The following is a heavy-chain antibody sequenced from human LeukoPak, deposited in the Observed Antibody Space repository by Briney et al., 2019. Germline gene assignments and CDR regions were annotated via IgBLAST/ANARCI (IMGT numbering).Heavy chain of an antibody. CDR3: AKVGGGDYMGGDFDY. CDR1: GFTFSSYA. J-gene: IGHJ4*02. D-gene: IGHD4-17*01. CDR2: ISGSGGNT. Sequence: GGSLRLSCAASGFTFSSYAMSWVRQAPGKGLEGVSVISGSGGNTYYTDSVKGRFTISRDNSKNTLYLQMNSLRAEDTAIYYCAKVGGGDYMGGDFDYWGQGTLVTVSS. V-gene: IGHV3-23*01.